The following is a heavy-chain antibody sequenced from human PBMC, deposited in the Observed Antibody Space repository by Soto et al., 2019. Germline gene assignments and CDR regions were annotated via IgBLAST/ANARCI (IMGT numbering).Heavy chain of an antibody. J-gene: IGHJ3*02. Sequence: PVGSLRLSCSSSLFTFSSYAMSLVRQSPWKGLEWVSAISGSGGSTYYADSVKGLFTISRDNSKNTLYLQMNSLRAEDTAVYYCAKDRFRAFDIWGQGTMVTVSS. CDR3: AKDRFRAFDI. V-gene: IGHV3-23*01. CDR1: LFTFSSYA. CDR2: ISGSGGST.